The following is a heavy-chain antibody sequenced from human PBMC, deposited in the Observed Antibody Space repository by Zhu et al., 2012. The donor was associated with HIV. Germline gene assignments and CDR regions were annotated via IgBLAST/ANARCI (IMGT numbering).Heavy chain of an antibody. J-gene: IGHJ3*02. CDR3: ARLPGWWPRFRRDDAFDI. CDR1: TYSISSGYY. CDR2: IYHSGNT. V-gene: IGHV4-38-2*01. D-gene: IGHD5-12*01. Sequence: QVQLQESGPGLVKPSETLSLTCAVSTYSISSGYYWGWIRQPPGKGLEWIGSIYHSGNTYYNPSLKSRVTISVDTSKNQFSLKLSSVTAADTAVYYCARLPGWWPRFRRDDAFDIVGPRDNGHRLF.